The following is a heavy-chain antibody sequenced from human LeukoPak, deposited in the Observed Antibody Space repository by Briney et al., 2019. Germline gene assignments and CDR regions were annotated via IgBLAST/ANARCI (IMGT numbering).Heavy chain of an antibody. CDR2: IYSGGST. CDR1: GFTFSHHG. J-gene: IGHJ4*02. D-gene: IGHD3-9*01. Sequence: GGSLRLSCAASGFTFSHHGMHWVRQAPGKGLEWVSVIYSGGSTYYADSVKGRFTISRDNSKNTLYLQMNSLRAEDTAVYYCARDTRLDWGQGTLVTVSS. CDR3: ARDTRLD. V-gene: IGHV3-NL1*01.